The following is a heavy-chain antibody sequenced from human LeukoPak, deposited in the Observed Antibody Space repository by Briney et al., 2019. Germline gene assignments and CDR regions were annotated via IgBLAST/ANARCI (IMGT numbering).Heavy chain of an antibody. V-gene: IGHV1-24*01. CDR3: RCSIAVASFVDF. CDR2: LDPEDGET. D-gene: IGHD6-19*01. J-gene: IGHJ4*02. CDR1: GYTLTELS. Sequence: ASVKVSCKVSGYTLTELSMHWVRQAPGKGLEWVGGLDPEDGETIYAQKFQGRVTMTEDTSTDTAYMELSSLRSEDTAVYYCRCSIAVASFVDFWGQGTLVTVSS.